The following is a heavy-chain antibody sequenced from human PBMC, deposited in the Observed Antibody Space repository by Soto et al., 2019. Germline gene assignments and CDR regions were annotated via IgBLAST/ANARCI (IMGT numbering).Heavy chain of an antibody. CDR1: GGSFSEYG. V-gene: IGHV3-23*01. J-gene: IGHJ1*01. CDR3: AKRRLNTHTYLSDF. Sequence: PGGSLRLSWVASGGSFSEYGMSWVRQTPQKTLEWVASISGNKMTTFYPDSVKGRFFISRDNSDNTLHLQMNSLRDDDTAIYYCAKRRLNTHTYLSDFWGQGVQVTVSS. CDR2: ISGNKMTT. D-gene: IGHD2-2*02.